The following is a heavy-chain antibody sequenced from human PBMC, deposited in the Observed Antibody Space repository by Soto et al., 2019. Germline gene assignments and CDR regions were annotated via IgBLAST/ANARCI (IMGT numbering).Heavy chain of an antibody. J-gene: IGHJ4*02. D-gene: IGHD3-9*01. Sequence: SETLSLTCTVSGGSISSGGYYWSWIRQHPGKGLEWIGYIYYSGSTYYNPSLKSRVTISVDTSKNQFSLKLSSVTAADTAVYYCARYYDILTGYNYFDYWGQGTLVTVSS. CDR1: GGSISSGGYY. V-gene: IGHV4-31*03. CDR3: ARYYDILTGYNYFDY. CDR2: IYYSGST.